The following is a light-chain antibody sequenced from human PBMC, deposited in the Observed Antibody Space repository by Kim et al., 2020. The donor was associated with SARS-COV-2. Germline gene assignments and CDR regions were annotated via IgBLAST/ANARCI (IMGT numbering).Light chain of an antibody. CDR2: GAS. J-gene: IGKJ1*01. V-gene: IGKV3-20*01. Sequence: PPGERATLSCRASQSVRVTYLAGYQQKPGQAPRLLIFGASSRATGIPDRFSGSGSGTDFTLTISRLEPEDFAVYYCQQYGSSLRTFGQGTKVDIK. CDR1: QSVRVTY. CDR3: QQYGSSLRT.